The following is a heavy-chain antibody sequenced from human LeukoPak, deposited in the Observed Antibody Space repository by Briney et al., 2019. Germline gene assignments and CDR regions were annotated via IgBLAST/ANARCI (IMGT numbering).Heavy chain of an antibody. J-gene: IGHJ3*02. V-gene: IGHV3-48*04. CDR3: ARAKYCSSTSCYRRDAFDI. CDR1: GFTFSSYS. D-gene: IGHD2-2*01. Sequence: GGSLRLSCAASGFTFSSYSMNWVRQAPGKGLEWVSYISSSSSTIYYADSVKGRFTISRDNAKNSLYLQMNSLRAEDTAVYYCARAKYCSSTSCYRRDAFDIWGQGTMVTVSS. CDR2: ISSSSSTI.